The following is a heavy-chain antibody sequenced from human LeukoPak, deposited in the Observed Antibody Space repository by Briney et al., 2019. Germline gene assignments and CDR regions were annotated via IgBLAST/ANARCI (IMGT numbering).Heavy chain of an antibody. D-gene: IGHD6-13*01. CDR1: GFTFSSYA. CDR3: ATEARQVSGIVSARDY. J-gene: IGHJ4*02. Sequence: GGSLRLSCAASGFTFSSYAMSWVRQAPGKGLEWVSAISGSGDSTYYADPVKGRFTNSRDNSKNMLYLQMSSLRAEDTAVYYCATEARQVSGIVSARDYWGQGTLVTVSS. CDR2: ISGSGDST. V-gene: IGHV3-23*01.